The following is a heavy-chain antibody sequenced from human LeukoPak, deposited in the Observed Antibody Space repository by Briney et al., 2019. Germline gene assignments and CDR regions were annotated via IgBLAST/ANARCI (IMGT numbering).Heavy chain of an antibody. J-gene: IGHJ3*02. Sequence: GASVKVSCKASGYTFTSYGISWVRQAPGQGLEWMGWISAYNGNTNYAQKFQGRVTMTRDTSTSTVYMELSSLRSEDTAVYYCARVYYYGSGSYAFDIWGQGTMVTVSS. V-gene: IGHV1-18*01. D-gene: IGHD3-10*01. CDR2: ISAYNGNT. CDR1: GYTFTSYG. CDR3: ARVYYYGSGSYAFDI.